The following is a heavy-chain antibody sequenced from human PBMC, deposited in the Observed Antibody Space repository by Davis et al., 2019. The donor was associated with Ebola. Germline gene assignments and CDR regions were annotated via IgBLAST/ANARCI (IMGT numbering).Heavy chain of an antibody. Sequence: PSETLSLTCNVSGGSISSGSYYWSWIRQPPGKGLEWIGYIYYSGSTNYSPSLKSRVTVSVATSGNQLSLKLTSVTAADTAVYYCARGHMNVVDFWGQGTLVTVSS. CDR2: IYYSGST. CDR3: ARGHMNVVDF. CDR1: GGSISSGSYY. D-gene: IGHD1-1*01. V-gene: IGHV4-61*01. J-gene: IGHJ4*02.